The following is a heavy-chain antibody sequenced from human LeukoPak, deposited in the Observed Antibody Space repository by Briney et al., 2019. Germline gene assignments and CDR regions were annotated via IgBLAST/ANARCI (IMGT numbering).Heavy chain of an antibody. CDR1: GFTFSSYG. D-gene: IGHD6-13*01. CDR2: IRYDGSNK. CDR3: AKVAAAGPDYFDY. V-gene: IGHV3-30*02. Sequence: GGSLRLSCAASGFTFSSYGMHWVRQALGKGLEWVAFIRYDGSNKYYADSVKGRFTISRDNSKNTLYLQMNSLRAEDTAVYYCAKVAAAGPDYFDYWGQGTLVTVSS. J-gene: IGHJ4*02.